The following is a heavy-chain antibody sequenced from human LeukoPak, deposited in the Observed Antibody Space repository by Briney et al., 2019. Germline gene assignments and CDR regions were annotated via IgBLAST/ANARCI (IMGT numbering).Heavy chain of an antibody. J-gene: IGHJ6*02. V-gene: IGHV3-9*01. CDR2: ISWNSGNI. Sequence: GGSLRLSCAASGFSFEDYAMHWVRQAPGEGLEWVSGISWNSGNIGYADSVKGRFTISRDNAKNSLYLQMNSLRAEDTALYYCTKDKGGHGSGSYIWAGMDVWGQGTTVTVSS. CDR3: TKDKGGHGSGSYIWAGMDV. D-gene: IGHD3-10*01. CDR1: GFSFEDYA.